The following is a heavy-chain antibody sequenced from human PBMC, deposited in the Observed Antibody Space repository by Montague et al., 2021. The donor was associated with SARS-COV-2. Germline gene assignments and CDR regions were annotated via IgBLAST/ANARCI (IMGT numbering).Heavy chain of an antibody. D-gene: IGHD1-26*01. CDR3: AKSLQVGATTPFDY. Sequence: SLRLSCAASEFTFSRHTMNWVRQAPGKGLEWVSSISSSGFATYYADSVKGRFTFSRDNSKNTVTLQMNSLRAEDTAIYYCAKSLQVGATTPFDYWGQGILVTVSS. V-gene: IGHV3-23*01. CDR1: EFTFSRHT. J-gene: IGHJ4*02. CDR2: ISSSGFAT.